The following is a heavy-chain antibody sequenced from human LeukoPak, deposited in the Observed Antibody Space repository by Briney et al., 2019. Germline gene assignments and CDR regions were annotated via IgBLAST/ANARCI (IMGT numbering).Heavy chain of an antibody. CDR1: GGTFSSYA. CDR3: ARVEGYGSGDYFDY. CDR2: IIPIFGTA. Sequence: SVKVSCKASGGTFSSYAISWVRQAPGQGLEWMGGIIPIFGTASYAQKFQGRVTITADESTSTAYMELSSLRSEDTAVYYCARVEGYGSGDYFDYWGQGTLVTVSS. V-gene: IGHV1-69*01. J-gene: IGHJ4*02. D-gene: IGHD3-10*01.